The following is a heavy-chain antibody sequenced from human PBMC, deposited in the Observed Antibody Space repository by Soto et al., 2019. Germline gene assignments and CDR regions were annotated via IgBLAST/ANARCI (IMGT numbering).Heavy chain of an antibody. D-gene: IGHD6-19*01. CDR3: TRAAVSGRTGFDS. CDR2: VNAYNGNT. J-gene: IGHJ4*02. V-gene: IGHV1-18*01. CDR1: GYTFTSYG. Sequence: QVQLVQSGAEVKKPGASVKVSCKASGYTFTSYGISWVRQAPGQGLEWMGWVNAYNGNTNYAQKFQGRVTMTTDTSTTTAYMELRSLRSDDTAVYYWTRAAVSGRTGFDSWGQGTRVTVSS.